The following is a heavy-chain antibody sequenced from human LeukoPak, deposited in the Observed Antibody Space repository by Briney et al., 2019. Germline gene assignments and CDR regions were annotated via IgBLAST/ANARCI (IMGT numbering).Heavy chain of an antibody. V-gene: IGHV3-23*01. Sequence: GGSLRLSCAASGFTFSSYAMSWVRQAPGKGLEWVSAISGSGGSTYYADSVKGRFTISRDNSKNTLYLQMNSLRAEDTAVYYCAKDRYGDYVSGGFNWFDPWGQGTLVTVSP. CDR3: AKDRYGDYVSGGFNWFDP. D-gene: IGHD4-17*01. CDR1: GFTFSSYA. J-gene: IGHJ5*02. CDR2: ISGSGGST.